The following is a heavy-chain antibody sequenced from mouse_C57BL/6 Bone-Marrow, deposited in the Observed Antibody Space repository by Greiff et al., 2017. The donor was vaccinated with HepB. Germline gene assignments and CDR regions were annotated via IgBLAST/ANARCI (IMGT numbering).Heavy chain of an antibody. CDR2: ISYDGSN. J-gene: IGHJ3*01. V-gene: IGHV3-6*01. Sequence: EVKLQESGPGLVKPSQSLSLTCSVTRYSITSGYYWNWIRQFPGNKLEWMGYISYDGSNNYNPSLKNRISITRDTSKNQFFLKLNSVTTEDTATYYCASLLLSYWGQGTLVTVSA. CDR3: ASLLLSY. CDR1: RYSITSGYY.